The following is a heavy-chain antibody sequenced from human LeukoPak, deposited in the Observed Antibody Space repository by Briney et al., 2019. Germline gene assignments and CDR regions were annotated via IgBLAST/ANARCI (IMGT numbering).Heavy chain of an antibody. D-gene: IGHD6-6*01. V-gene: IGHV4-30-2*01. CDR1: GGSISSGGYY. CDR2: IYHSGST. Sequence: SETLSLTCTVSGGSISSGGYYWSWIRQPPGKGLEWIGYIYHSGSTYYNPSLKSRVTISVDRSENQFSLKLSSVTAADTAVYYCARDPLEYSSSSLDYWGQGTLVTVSS. CDR3: ARDPLEYSSSSLDY. J-gene: IGHJ4*02.